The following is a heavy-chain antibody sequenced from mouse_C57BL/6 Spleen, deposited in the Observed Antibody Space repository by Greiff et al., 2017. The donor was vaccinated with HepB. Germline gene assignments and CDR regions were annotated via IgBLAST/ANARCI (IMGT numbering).Heavy chain of an antibody. D-gene: IGHD2-1*01. V-gene: IGHV1-61*01. J-gene: IGHJ3*01. CDR3: ARSRIYYGNQFAY. CDR1: GYTFTSYW. Sequence: QVQLQQPGAELVRPGSSVKLSCKASGYTFTSYWMDWVKQRPGQGLEWIGNIYPSDSETHYNQKFKDKATLTVDKSSSTAYMQLSSLTSEDSAVYYWARSRIYYGNQFAYWGQGTLVTVSA. CDR2: IYPSDSET.